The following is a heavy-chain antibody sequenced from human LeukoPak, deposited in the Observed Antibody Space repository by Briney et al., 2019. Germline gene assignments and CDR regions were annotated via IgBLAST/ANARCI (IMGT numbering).Heavy chain of an antibody. D-gene: IGHD6-13*01. V-gene: IGHV3-21*01. CDR1: GFTFSAYV. J-gene: IGHJ6*02. CDR2: ISSSSSYI. CDR3: ARDPSAAAGWHYYYYYGMDV. Sequence: PGGSLRLSCAVSGFTFSAYVMSWVRQAPGKGLEWVSSISSSSSYIYYADSVKGRFTISRDNAKNSLYLQMNSLRAEDTAVYYCARDPSAAAGWHYYYYYGMDVWAKGPRSPSP.